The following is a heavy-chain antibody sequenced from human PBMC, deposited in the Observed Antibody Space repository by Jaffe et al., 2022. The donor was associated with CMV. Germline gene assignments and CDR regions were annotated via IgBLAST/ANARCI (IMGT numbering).Heavy chain of an antibody. CDR2: IGSNAEAS. V-gene: IGHV3-23*04. CDR3: AKEGFTSSRCGGFDI. J-gene: IGHJ3*02. Sequence: EGQLVESGGGLVQPGGSLRLSCVASNFTFSTYPMHWVRQAPGRGLEWVSGIGSNAEASYYAGSVRGRFTVSRDNSENTLYLQMNNLRGEDTAVYYCAKEGFTSSRCGGFDIWGQGTMVTVSS. D-gene: IGHD2-21*01. CDR1: NFTFSTYP.